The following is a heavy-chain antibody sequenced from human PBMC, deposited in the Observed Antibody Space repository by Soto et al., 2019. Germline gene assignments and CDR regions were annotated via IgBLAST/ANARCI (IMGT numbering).Heavy chain of an antibody. CDR3: ARGSCSNGVCYIWSLDD. D-gene: IGHD2-8*01. Sequence: TLSLTCSVSGGSITSGGYFWSWIRHHPGKGLEWIGYIYYSGSVYYNPSLESRVTVSADTSKSQFSLKMRSVTAADTAVYYCARGSCSNGVCYIWSLDDWGQGTLVTVSS. CDR1: GGSITSGGYF. J-gene: IGHJ4*02. CDR2: IYYSGSV. V-gene: IGHV4-31*03.